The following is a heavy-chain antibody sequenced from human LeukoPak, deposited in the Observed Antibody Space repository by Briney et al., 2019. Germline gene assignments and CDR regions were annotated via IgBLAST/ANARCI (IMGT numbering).Heavy chain of an antibody. CDR1: GFTFSSYS. Sequence: GGSLRLSCAASGFTFSSYSMNWVRQAPGKGLVWVSSISSSSRYIFYADSEKGRFTISRDNDKNSLYAQVNSVRSEDAAVYHCARDGVVVPDAMYAFDIWGQGTRVTVSS. CDR2: ISSSSRYI. D-gene: IGHD2-2*01. J-gene: IGHJ3*02. V-gene: IGHV3-21*01. CDR3: ARDGVVVPDAMYAFDI.